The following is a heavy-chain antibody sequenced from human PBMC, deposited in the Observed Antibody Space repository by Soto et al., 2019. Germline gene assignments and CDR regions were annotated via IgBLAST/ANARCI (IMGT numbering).Heavy chain of an antibody. Sequence: QVQLVESGGGVVQPGRSLRLSCEGSGFIFGKYDMYWVRQAPGKGLEWVTKISHDGRNKDYEDSVQGRFTISRDNSRDTMYLEMTSLRPEDTAIYYFAKGGLPWWSQGIDFWGQGTLVTVSA. CDR3: AKGGLPWWSQGIDF. CDR2: ISHDGRNK. D-gene: IGHD2-8*02. J-gene: IGHJ4*02. V-gene: IGHV3-30*18. CDR1: GFIFGKYD.